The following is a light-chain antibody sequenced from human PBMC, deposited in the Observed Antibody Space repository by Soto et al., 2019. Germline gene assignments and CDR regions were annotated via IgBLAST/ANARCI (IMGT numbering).Light chain of an antibody. CDR2: EVS. J-gene: IGLJ3*02. V-gene: IGLV2-23*02. Sequence: QSALTQPASVAGSPGQSITISCTGTISDVGSYNLVSWYQQHPGKAPKVMIYEVSQRPSGVSKRFSGSKSGNTASLTSSGLQAEDEADYYCCSYAGRSTLVFGGGTKVTVL. CDR1: ISDVGSYNL. CDR3: CSYAGRSTLV.